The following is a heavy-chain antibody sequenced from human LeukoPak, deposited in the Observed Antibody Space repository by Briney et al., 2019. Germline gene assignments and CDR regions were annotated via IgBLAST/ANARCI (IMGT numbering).Heavy chain of an antibody. Sequence: QPGRSLRLSCAASGFTFSSYAMHWVRQAPGKGLEWVAVISYDGSNKYYADSVKGRFTISRDNSKNTLYLQMNSLRAEDTAVYYCARDHAIFGVVIVYYFDYWGQGTLVTVSS. V-gene: IGHV3-30-3*01. CDR3: ARDHAIFGVVIVYYFDY. D-gene: IGHD3-3*01. CDR2: ISYDGSNK. CDR1: GFTFSSYA. J-gene: IGHJ4*02.